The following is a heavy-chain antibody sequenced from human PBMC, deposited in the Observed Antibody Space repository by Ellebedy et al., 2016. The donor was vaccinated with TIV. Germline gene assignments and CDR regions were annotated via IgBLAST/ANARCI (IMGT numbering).Heavy chain of an antibody. CDR2: VSYDVSKR. V-gene: IGHV3-30*03. Sequence: GESLKISXAASGFTFSAFGIHWVRQAPGKGLEWLTVVSYDVSKRYYADSVGGRFIVSRDNSRRMAYLQMSGLREDDTALYYCARDRTDYGDYKYGLVVWGQGTTVTVSS. D-gene: IGHD4/OR15-4a*01. CDR1: GFTFSAFG. CDR3: ARDRTDYGDYKYGLVV. J-gene: IGHJ6*01.